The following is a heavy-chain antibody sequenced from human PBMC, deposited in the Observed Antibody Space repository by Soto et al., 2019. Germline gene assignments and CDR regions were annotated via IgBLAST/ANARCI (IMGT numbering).Heavy chain of an antibody. CDR3: AREFMVRGAGENWFDP. CDR2: IYYSGST. D-gene: IGHD3-10*01. CDR1: GGSISSGDYY. V-gene: IGHV4-30-4*01. Sequence: SETLSLTCTVSGGSISSGDYYWSWIRQPPGKGLEWIGYIYYSGSTYYNPSLKSRVTISVDTSKNQFSLKLSSVTAADTAVYYCAREFMVRGAGENWFDPWGQGTLVTVSS. J-gene: IGHJ5*02.